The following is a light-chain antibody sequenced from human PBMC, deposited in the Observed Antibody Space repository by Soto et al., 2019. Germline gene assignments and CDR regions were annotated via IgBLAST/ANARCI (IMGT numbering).Light chain of an antibody. V-gene: IGKV1-39*01. Sequence: DIQMTQSPSSLSASVGDRVTITCRASQNIGNYLNWYQQKPGKAPNVLIYAESTLQSGVPSRFSGTGSGTYFTLTISNLQPEDFASYYCQQTYTTPRTVGQGTKLEIK. CDR2: AES. J-gene: IGKJ2*01. CDR1: QNIGNY. CDR3: QQTYTTPRT.